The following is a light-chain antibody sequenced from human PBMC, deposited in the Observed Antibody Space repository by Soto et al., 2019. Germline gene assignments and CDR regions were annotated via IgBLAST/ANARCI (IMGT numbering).Light chain of an antibody. J-gene: IGKJ2*01. CDR2: AAS. CDR3: QKYNSAPPYT. Sequence: DIQMTQSPSSLSASVGDRVTITCRASQGISNYLAWYQQKPGKVPKLLIYAASTLQSGFPSRFSGSGSGTEFTLTISSLQPEDVATYYCQKYNSAPPYTFGQGTKLEIK. V-gene: IGKV1-27*01. CDR1: QGISNY.